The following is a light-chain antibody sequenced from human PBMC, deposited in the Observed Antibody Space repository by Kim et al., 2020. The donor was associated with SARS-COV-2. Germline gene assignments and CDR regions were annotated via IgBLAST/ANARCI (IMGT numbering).Light chain of an antibody. V-gene: IGLV2-14*03. Sequence: QSALTQPASVSGSPGQSITISCTATSSDGVGFKSVSWYQQHPGKAPKLIIYDVNNRPSGFSNRFSGSKSGNTYSLTISGLQAEDESDYYCSSYISSRTFLVQFGGGTQLTV. CDR1: SSDGVGFKS. J-gene: IGLJ2*01. CDR2: DVN. CDR3: SSYISSRTFLVQ.